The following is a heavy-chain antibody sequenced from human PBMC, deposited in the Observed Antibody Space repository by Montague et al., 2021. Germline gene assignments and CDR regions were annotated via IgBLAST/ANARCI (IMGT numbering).Heavy chain of an antibody. J-gene: IGHJ4*02. CDR1: GASISSFN. CDR3: ASWMD. CDR2: IDNTGST. V-gene: IGHV4-59*01. Sequence: SETLSLTCTVSGASISSFNWFWIRQPPGKGLEWIGYIDNTGSTNYNPSLKIQVTMSVDTSKKQFSLGLSFVTAAATAVSYCASWMDWGQGKLVTVSS. D-gene: IGHD2-2*03.